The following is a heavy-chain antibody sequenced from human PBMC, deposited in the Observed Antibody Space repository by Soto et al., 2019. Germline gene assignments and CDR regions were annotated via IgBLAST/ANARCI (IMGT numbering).Heavy chain of an antibody. CDR2: ISYDGSNK. CDR1: GFTFSSYG. Sequence: QVQLVESGGGVVQPGRSLRLSCAASGFTFSSYGMHWVRQAPGKGLEWVAVISYDGSNKYYADSVKGRFTISRDNSKNTLYLQMNSLSAEDTAVYYCAKVPTGNRIVWYFALWGRGTLVTVSS. V-gene: IGHV3-30*18. J-gene: IGHJ2*01. CDR3: AKVPTGNRIVWYFAL. D-gene: IGHD1-26*01.